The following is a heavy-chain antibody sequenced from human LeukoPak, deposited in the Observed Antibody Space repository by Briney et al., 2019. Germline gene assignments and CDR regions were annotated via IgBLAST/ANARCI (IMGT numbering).Heavy chain of an antibody. J-gene: IGHJ4*02. D-gene: IGHD3-10*01. CDR2: IYHSGST. CDR1: GGSISSSNW. CDR3: ARGSRVLRFGRPFDY. V-gene: IGHV4-4*02. Sequence: PSGTLSLTCAVSGGSISSSNWWSWVRQPPGKGLEWIGEIYHSGSTNYNPSLKSRVTISVDTSKNQFSLKLSSVTAADTAVYYCARGSRVLRFGRPFDYWGQGTLVTVSS.